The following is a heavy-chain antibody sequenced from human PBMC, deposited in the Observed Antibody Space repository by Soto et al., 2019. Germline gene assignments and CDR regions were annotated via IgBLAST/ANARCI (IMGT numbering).Heavy chain of an antibody. CDR2: IYSDGST. Sequence: HPGGSLRLSCAASGFTFSSYAMSWVRQAPGKGLEWVSVIYSDGSTSYAESVKGRFTISRHSSKNTLYLQMNSLRVEDTAVYYCASGTYGSGSFDYWGQGTLVTVSS. V-gene: IGHV3-53*04. J-gene: IGHJ4*02. CDR3: ASGTYGSGSFDY. CDR1: GFTFSSYA. D-gene: IGHD3-10*01.